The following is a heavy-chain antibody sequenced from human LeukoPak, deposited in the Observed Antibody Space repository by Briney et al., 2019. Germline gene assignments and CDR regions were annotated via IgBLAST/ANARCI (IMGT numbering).Heavy chain of an antibody. CDR2: ISGSGTST. Sequence: GGSLRLSCAASGFTFSSYSMNWVRQAPGKGLECVSNISGSGTSTYYADSVKGRFTSSRDNSKNTLYLQMDSLRAEDTAIYYCANEYSKGDVWGQGTTVTVSS. CDR3: ANEYSKGDV. J-gene: IGHJ3*01. V-gene: IGHV3-23*01. D-gene: IGHD4-11*01. CDR1: GFTFSSYS.